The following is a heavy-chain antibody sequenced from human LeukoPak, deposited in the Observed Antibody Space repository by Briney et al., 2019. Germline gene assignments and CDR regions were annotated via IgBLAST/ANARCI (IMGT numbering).Heavy chain of an antibody. D-gene: IGHD7-27*01. CDR1: GFNISTNF. J-gene: IGHJ4*02. CDR2: IYSGGST. Sequence: GGSLRLSCAASGFNISTNFMSWVRQAPGKGLEWVSVIYSGGSTYYADSVKGRFTTSRDNSKNTLYLQMNGLTVEDTAVYYCAGRAELGCGFDYWGQGTLVTVSS. CDR3: AGRAELGCGFDY. V-gene: IGHV3-53*01.